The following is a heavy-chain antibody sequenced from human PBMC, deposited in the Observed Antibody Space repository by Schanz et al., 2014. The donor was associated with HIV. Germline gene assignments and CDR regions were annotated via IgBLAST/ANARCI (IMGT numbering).Heavy chain of an antibody. D-gene: IGHD2-15*01. CDR3: AKDLGAGGGSCFDS. J-gene: IGHJ4*02. CDR1: GFPFGSYA. Sequence: EVQLVESGGGLVKPGGSLRLSCAASGFPFGSYAMSWVRQAPGKALEWVSAISGSGDNTYYADSVKGRFTMSRDNSKNTLNLQMHSLRVEDTAVYYCAKDLGAGGGSCFDSWGQGTLVTVST. V-gene: IGHV3-23*04. CDR2: ISGSGDNT.